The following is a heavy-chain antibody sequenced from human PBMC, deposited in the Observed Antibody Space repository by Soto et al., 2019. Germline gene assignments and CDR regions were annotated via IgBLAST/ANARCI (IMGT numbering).Heavy chain of an antibody. CDR3: AKESAAGTTDPYYYYCYGMDV. CDR2: ISYDGSNK. CDR1: GFTFSSYG. D-gene: IGHD6-13*01. J-gene: IGHJ6*02. Sequence: GGSLRLSCAASGFTFSSYGMHWVRQAPGKGLEWVAVISYDGSNKYYADSVKGRFTISRDNSKNTLYLQMNSLRAEDTAVYYCAKESAAGTTDPYYYYCYGMDVWGQGTTVTVSS. V-gene: IGHV3-30*18.